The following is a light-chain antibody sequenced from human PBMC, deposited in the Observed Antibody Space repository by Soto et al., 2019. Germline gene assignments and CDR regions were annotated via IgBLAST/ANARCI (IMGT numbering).Light chain of an antibody. J-gene: IGLJ3*02. CDR1: SSDVGSYNL. Sequence: QSVLTQPASVSGSPGQSITISCTGTSSDVGSYNLVSWYQQYPGKAPKLMIYEDSKRPSGVSNRFSGSKSGNTASLTISGLQAEDEAEYYCCSYTDSRIWVFGGGTKLTVL. CDR2: EDS. V-gene: IGLV2-23*01. CDR3: CSYTDSRIWV.